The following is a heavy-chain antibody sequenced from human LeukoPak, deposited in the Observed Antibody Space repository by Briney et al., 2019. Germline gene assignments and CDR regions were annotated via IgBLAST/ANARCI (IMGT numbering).Heavy chain of an antibody. CDR1: GFTFSTYE. CDR2: ISGSGSSI. V-gene: IGHV3-48*03. J-gene: IGHJ3*02. CDR3: AREGGFGYDDAFDT. D-gene: IGHD3-16*02. Sequence: PGGSLRLSCTASGFTFSTYEMNWVRQAPGKGLEWFSYISGSGSSIFYADSLQGRFTVSRDNAKNSVYLQMNSLRAEDTAVYYCAREGGFGYDDAFDTWGHGTTVTVSS.